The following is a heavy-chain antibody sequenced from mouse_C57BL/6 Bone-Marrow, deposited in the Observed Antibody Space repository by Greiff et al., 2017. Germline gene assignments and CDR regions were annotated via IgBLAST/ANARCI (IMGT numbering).Heavy chain of an antibody. D-gene: IGHD2-10*02. CDR2: ISSGGDYI. J-gene: IGHJ3*01. V-gene: IGHV5-9-1*02. CDR1: GFTFSSYA. Sequence: EVKLLESGAGLVKPGGSLKLSCAASGFTFSSYAMSWVRQTPEKRLEWVAYISSGGDYIYYADTVKGRFTISRDNARNTLYLQMSSLKSEDTAMYYCTREPSSNWFAYWGQETLVTVSA. CDR3: TREPSSNWFAY.